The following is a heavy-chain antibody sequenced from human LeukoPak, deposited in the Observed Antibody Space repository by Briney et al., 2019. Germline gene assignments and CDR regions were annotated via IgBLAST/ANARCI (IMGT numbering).Heavy chain of an antibody. CDR2: IYNSGST. CDR3: ARVRTYYYDSSRGWFDP. J-gene: IGHJ5*02. Sequence: SETLSLTCTVSGYSISSGYYWGWIRQPPGKGLEWIGSIYNSGSTYYNPSLKSRVTISVDTSKNQFSLKLRSVTAADTAMYYCARVRTYYYDSSRGWFDPWGQGTLVTVSS. CDR1: GYSISSGYY. D-gene: IGHD3-22*01. V-gene: IGHV4-38-2*02.